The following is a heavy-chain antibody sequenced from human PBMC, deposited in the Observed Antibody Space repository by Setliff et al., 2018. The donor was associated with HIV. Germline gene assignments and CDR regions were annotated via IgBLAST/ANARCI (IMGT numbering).Heavy chain of an antibody. J-gene: IGHJ4*02. V-gene: IGHV4-34*01. CDR2: INESGSA. Sequence: SETLSLTCAVYGESFSGYYWSWIRQPPGKGLDWIGEINESGSANYNPSLKSRVTISVDISKKQFSLKLGSVTAADTAVYYCARGIPALGTSYYFDYWGQGTRVTVSS. CDR1: GESFSGYY. CDR3: ARGIPALGTSYYFDY. D-gene: IGHD6-13*01.